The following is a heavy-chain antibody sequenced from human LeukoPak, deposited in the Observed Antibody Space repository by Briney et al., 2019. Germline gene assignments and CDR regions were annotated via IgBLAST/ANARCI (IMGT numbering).Heavy chain of an antibody. CDR1: GFTFSTYT. D-gene: IGHD3-3*01. CDR3: VRDFEWSFDT. J-gene: IGHJ4*02. Sequence: GGSLRLSCAGSGFTFSTYTMNWVRQAPGKGLEWFSFIRNDGNDKYYADSVKGRFTISRDNSKNTLYLQMNSLRPEDTALYYCVRDFEWSFDTWDQGTLVTVSS. CDR2: IRNDGNDK. V-gene: IGHV3-30*02.